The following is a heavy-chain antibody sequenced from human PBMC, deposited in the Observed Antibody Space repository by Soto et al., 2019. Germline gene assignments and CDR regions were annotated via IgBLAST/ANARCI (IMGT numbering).Heavy chain of an antibody. V-gene: IGHV1-18*01. CDR3: ARHNTDYDILTGWPLDY. Sequence: ASVKVSCKASGYTFTSYGISWVRQAPGQGLEWMGWISAYNGNTNYAQKLQGRVTMTTDTSTGTAYMELRSLRSDDTAVYYCARHNTDYDILTGWPLDYWGQGTLVTVSS. CDR2: ISAYNGNT. CDR1: GYTFTSYG. J-gene: IGHJ4*02. D-gene: IGHD3-9*01.